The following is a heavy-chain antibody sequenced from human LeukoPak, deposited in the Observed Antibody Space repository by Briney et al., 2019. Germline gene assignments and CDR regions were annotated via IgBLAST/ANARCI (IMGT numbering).Heavy chain of an antibody. Sequence: GGSLRLSCAASGFTFSSYEMNWVRQAPGKGLEWVSYISSSSSGSNIYYADSVKGRFTISRDNAKNSLYLQMNSLRAEDTAVYYCARGSDNWSWNFFWGQGTLVTVSS. CDR1: GFTFSSYE. J-gene: IGHJ4*02. CDR2: ISSSSSGSNI. D-gene: IGHD1-20*01. V-gene: IGHV3-48*03. CDR3: ARGSDNWSWNFF.